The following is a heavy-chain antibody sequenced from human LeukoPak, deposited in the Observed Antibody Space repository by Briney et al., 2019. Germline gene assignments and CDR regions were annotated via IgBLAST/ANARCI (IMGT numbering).Heavy chain of an antibody. CDR2: IYSGGST. CDR1: GFTFSSYA. J-gene: IGHJ4*02. V-gene: IGHV3-66*01. D-gene: IGHD4-17*01. CDR3: ARDNLIGDYDY. Sequence: GGSLRLSCAASGFTFSSYAMSWVRQAPGKGLEWVSVIYSGGSTYYADSVKGRFTISRDNSKNTLYLQMNSLRAEDTAVYYCARDNLIGDYDYWGQGTLVTVSS.